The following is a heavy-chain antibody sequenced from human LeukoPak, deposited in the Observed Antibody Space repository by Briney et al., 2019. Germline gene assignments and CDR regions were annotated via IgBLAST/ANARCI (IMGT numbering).Heavy chain of an antibody. Sequence: PSETLSLTCTVSGDSMSPYYWSWIRQPPGKGLEWIGYIYYGGSTNYNPSLKSRVTISVDTSKNQFSLKLSSVTAADTAVYFCARGRVSSSTWYSTYYYYFYMDVWGKGTTVTVSS. V-gene: IGHV4-59*01. D-gene: IGHD1-1*01. J-gene: IGHJ6*03. CDR1: GDSMSPYY. CDR2: IYYGGST. CDR3: ARGRVSSSTWYSTYYYYFYMDV.